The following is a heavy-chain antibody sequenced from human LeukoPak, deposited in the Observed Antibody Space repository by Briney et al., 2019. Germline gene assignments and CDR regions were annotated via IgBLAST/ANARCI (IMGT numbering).Heavy chain of an antibody. CDR2: ISSSSSYI. CDR1: GFRFSYYS. D-gene: IGHD6-19*01. J-gene: IGHJ5*02. V-gene: IGHV3-21*01. Sequence: GGSLRLSCAASGFRFSYYSLNWVRHAPGKGLEWVSSISSSSSYIYYADSVGGRFTISRDNAKNSLYLQMNSLRAEDTAVYYCARSAVAGKNWFDPWGQGTLVTVSS. CDR3: ARSAVAGKNWFDP.